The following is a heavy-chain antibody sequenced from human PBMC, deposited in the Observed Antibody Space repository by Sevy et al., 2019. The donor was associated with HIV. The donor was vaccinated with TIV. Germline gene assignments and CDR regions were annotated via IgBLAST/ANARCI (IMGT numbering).Heavy chain of an antibody. J-gene: IGHJ6*03. D-gene: IGHD3-10*01. CDR3: ARGPGLRYYYYYMDV. Sequence: ASVKVSCKASGGTFSSYAISWVRQAPGQGLEWMGGIIPIFGTANYAQKFQGRVTITADESTSTAYMELSSLRSEDTAVYYCARGPGLRYYYYYMDVWGKGTTVTVSS. CDR2: IIPIFGTA. V-gene: IGHV1-69*13. CDR1: GGTFSSYA.